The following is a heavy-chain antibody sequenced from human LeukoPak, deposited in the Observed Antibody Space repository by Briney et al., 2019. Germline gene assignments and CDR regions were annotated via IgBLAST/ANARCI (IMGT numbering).Heavy chain of an antibody. CDR3: AREFRVVTPAWGAFDI. CDR2: IIPIFGTA. Sequence: EASVKVSCKASGGTFSSYAISWVRQAPGQGLEWMGGIIPIFGTANYAQKFQGRVTITADKSTSTAYMELSSLRSEDTAVYYCAREFRVVTPAWGAFDIWGQGTMVTVSS. J-gene: IGHJ3*02. CDR1: GGTFSSYA. D-gene: IGHD3-22*01. V-gene: IGHV1-69*06.